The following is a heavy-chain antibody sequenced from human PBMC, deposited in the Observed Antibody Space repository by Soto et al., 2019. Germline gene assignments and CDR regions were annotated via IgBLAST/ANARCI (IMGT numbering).Heavy chain of an antibody. V-gene: IGHV5-51*01. CDR2: IYPGDSDT. J-gene: IGHJ5*02. Sequence: GESLKISCKGSGYSFTSYWIGWVRQMPGKGLEWMGIIYPGDSDTRYSPSFQGQVTISADKSISTAYLQWSSLKASDTAMYYCARHISEWQQLGGRFDPWGQGTLVTVSS. CDR1: GYSFTSYW. CDR3: ARHISEWQQLGGRFDP. D-gene: IGHD6-13*01.